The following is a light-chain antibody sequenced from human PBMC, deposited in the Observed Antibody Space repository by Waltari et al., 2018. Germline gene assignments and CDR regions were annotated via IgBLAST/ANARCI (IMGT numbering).Light chain of an antibody. Sequence: ETTLTQSPAFMSATPGDKVNISCKASQDIDADVNWYQQKPAEAPIIFSQEASDRVPGVPPRFSGSGYGSVFTLTINNIESEDAAYYFCLQHDNFPWTFGQGTKVAIK. V-gene: IGKV5-2*01. CDR3: LQHDNFPWT. CDR2: EAS. J-gene: IGKJ1*01. CDR1: QDIDAD.